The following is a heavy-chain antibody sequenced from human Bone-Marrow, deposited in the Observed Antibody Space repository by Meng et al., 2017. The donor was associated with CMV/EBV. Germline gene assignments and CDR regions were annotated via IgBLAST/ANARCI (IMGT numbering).Heavy chain of an antibody. CDR2: IYWDDYT. D-gene: IGHD1-1*01. Sequence: IPLKESGSKVVKPAQNVTLTGTCSRLSFVTSWVGVGWIRQPPGTALEWLALIYWDDYTRYRSSLKRRLTITKYTSKHQVVLTMTNMDPVDTATYYCAHITTRPGWIDYWGQGTLVTVSS. J-gene: IGHJ4*02. V-gene: IGHV2-5*02. CDR1: RLSFVTSWVG. CDR3: AHITTRPGWIDY.